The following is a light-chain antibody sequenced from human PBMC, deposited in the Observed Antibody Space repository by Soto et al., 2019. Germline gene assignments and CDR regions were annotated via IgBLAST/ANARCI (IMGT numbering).Light chain of an antibody. V-gene: IGLV2-14*01. CDR1: SSDVGGYKY. CDR3: FSYTSSGTYV. Sequence: SVLTQPRSVSGSPGQSVTISCTGTSSDVGGYKYVSWYQQHPGKAPKLLIYEVSNRPSGVSNRFSGSKSGNTASLAISGLQAEDETDYYCFSYTSSGTYVFGTGTKVTVL. CDR2: EVS. J-gene: IGLJ1*01.